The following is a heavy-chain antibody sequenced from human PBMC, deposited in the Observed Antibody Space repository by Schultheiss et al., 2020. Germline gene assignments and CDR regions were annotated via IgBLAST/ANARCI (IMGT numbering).Heavy chain of an antibody. J-gene: IGHJ3*02. V-gene: IGHV3-23*01. CDR1: GFTFSSYA. D-gene: IGHD1-26*01. CDR2: ISGSGGST. Sequence: GGSLRLSCAASGFTFSSYAMSWVRQAPGKGLEWVSAISGSGGSTYYADSVKGRFTISRDNAKNSLYLQMNSLRAEDTAVYYCARDVGPGDIWGQGTMVTVSS. CDR3: ARDVGPGDI.